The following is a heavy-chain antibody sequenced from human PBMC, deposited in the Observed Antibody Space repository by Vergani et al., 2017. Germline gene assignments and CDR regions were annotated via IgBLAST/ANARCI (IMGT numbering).Heavy chain of an antibody. V-gene: IGHV4-31*03. Sequence: QMQLQESGPGLVKPSQTLSLTCTVSGGSISSGGYYWSWIRQHPGKGMEWIGYIYYSGSTYYNPSLKSRVTISVDTSKNQFSLKLSSVTAADTAVYYCARTALRWLQPNRLNYFDYWGQGTLVTVSS. D-gene: IGHD5-24*01. CDR2: IYYSGST. CDR1: GGSISSGGYY. J-gene: IGHJ4*02. CDR3: ARTALRWLQPNRLNYFDY.